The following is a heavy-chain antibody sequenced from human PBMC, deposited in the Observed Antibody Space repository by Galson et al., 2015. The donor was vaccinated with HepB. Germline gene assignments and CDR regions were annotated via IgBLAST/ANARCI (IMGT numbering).Heavy chain of an antibody. J-gene: IGHJ4*02. V-gene: IGHV1-69*13. CDR2: IIPIFGTA. CDR1: GGTFSNYA. D-gene: IGHD3-22*01. Sequence: SVKVSCKASGGTFSNYAISWVRLAPGQGLEWMGGIIPIFGTANYAQQFQDRVTITADESTSTAYMDLSSLRSEDTAVYYCASSPPVPNYYDSSGYYFRWNYWGQGTLVTVSS. CDR3: ASSPPVPNYYDSSGYYFRWNY.